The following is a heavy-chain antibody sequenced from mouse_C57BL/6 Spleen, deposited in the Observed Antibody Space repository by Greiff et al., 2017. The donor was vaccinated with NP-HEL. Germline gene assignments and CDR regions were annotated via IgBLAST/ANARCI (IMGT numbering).Heavy chain of an antibody. CDR2: IDPSDSET. D-gene: IGHD1-1*01. Sequence: QVQLKQPGAELVRPGSSVKLSCKASGYTFTSYWMHWVKQRPIQGLEWIGNIDPSDSETHYNQKFKDKATLTVDKSSSTAYMQLSSLTSEDSAVYYCARSDYYGSSYVGAMDYWGQGTSVTVSS. CDR1: GYTFTSYW. J-gene: IGHJ4*01. CDR3: ARSDYYGSSYVGAMDY. V-gene: IGHV1-52*01.